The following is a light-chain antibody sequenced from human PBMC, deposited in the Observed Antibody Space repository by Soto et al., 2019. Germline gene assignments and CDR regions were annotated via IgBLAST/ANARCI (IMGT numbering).Light chain of an antibody. Sequence: EILLTQSPGTLSLSPGEIGTLSFSASESVIGSYVAWYQQKPGQAPMLLIYGASSRATCTPDRFSGSGSGTQFTLTISRLEPEDFAVYYCQQYGSSSITFGQGTRLEI. V-gene: IGKV3-20*01. CDR1: ESVIGSY. J-gene: IGKJ5*01. CDR2: GAS. CDR3: QQYGSSSIT.